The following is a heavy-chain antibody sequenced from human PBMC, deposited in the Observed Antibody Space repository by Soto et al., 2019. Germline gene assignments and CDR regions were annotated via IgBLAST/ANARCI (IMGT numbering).Heavy chain of an antibody. D-gene: IGHD6-13*01. J-gene: IGHJ6*03. CDR3: SRGLNGSSWISYYYYYMDV. V-gene: IGHV1-8*01. CDR2: MNPNSGNT. CDR1: GYTFTSYD. Sequence: ASVKVSCKASGYTFTSYDINWVRQATGQGLEWMGWMNPNSGNTGYAQKFQGRVTMTRNTSISTAHMELSSLRSEDTAVYYCSRGLNGSSWISYYYYYMDVWGKGTTVTVSS.